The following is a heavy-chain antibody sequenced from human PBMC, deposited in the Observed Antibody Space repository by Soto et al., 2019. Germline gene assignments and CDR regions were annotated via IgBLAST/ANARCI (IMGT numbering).Heavy chain of an antibody. CDR2: IKSVTDGGTR. Sequence: PGGSLRLSCALTGVTFQKACMSWVRQAAGKGLEWGGQIKSVTDGGTRGYATHLRGRFLISRDDSKRTFYLQMTRLKVEDSALYFCAKVGRTFLQWPRNDFWGQGTLVTVSS. D-gene: IGHD3-3*02. J-gene: IGHJ4*01. CDR1: GVTFQKAC. CDR3: AKVGRTFLQWPRNDF. V-gene: IGHV3-15*01.